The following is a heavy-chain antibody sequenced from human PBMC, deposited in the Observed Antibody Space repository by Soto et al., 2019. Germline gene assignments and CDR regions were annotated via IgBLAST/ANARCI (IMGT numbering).Heavy chain of an antibody. J-gene: IGHJ5*02. CDR2: MQPSTGRT. V-gene: IGHV1-8*01. CDR1: GYSFTSLD. CDR3: ARVLLGVVITSWFDP. Sequence: ASATVSCTASGYSFTSLDINWVRQNAGQGLEWMGWMQPSTGRTGYAQKLQGRVTMTTDTSTSTAYMELRSLRSDDTAVYYCARVLLGVVITSWFDPWGQGTLVTVSS. D-gene: IGHD3-22*01.